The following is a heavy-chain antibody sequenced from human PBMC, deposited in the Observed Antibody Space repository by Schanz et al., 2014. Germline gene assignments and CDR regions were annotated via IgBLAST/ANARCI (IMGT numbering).Heavy chain of an antibody. CDR1: GGTFSSFG. CDR2: MNPDSGNT. Sequence: QVQLVQSGAEVKKPGSSVKVSCKASGGTFSSFGINWVRQAPGQGLEWMGWMNPDSGNTGYAQKFQGRVTMTRNTSISTAYMELSSLRSEDTAVYYCARGTDTAMEHRPFDYWGQGTLVTVSS. D-gene: IGHD5-18*01. CDR3: ARGTDTAMEHRPFDY. V-gene: IGHV1-8*01. J-gene: IGHJ4*02.